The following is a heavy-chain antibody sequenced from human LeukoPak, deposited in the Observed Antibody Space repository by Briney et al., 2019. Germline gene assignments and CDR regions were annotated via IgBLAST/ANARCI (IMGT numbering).Heavy chain of an antibody. J-gene: IGHJ4*02. Sequence: GGSLRLSCAASGFTFSSYAMHWVRQAPGKGLEWVAVISYDGSNKYYADSVKGRFTISRDNSKNTLYLQMNSLRAEDTAVYYCARDFYGSGRGYFDYWGQGTLVTVSS. CDR1: GFTFSSYA. V-gene: IGHV3-30-3*01. CDR2: ISYDGSNK. CDR3: ARDFYGSGRGYFDY. D-gene: IGHD3-10*01.